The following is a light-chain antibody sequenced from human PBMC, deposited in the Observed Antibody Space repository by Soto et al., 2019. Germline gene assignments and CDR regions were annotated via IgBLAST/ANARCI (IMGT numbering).Light chain of an antibody. J-gene: IGKJ4*01. V-gene: IGKV3-11*01. Sequence: EVLLTQSPATLSVSPGEGVTLSCRASQSINTFLAWYQQKPGQAPRLLIYDASSRAAGVPARFSGRGSGTDFTLTINSLEPEDFAVYHCQQRSIWPLTFGGGTRVE. CDR3: QQRSIWPLT. CDR1: QSINTF. CDR2: DAS.